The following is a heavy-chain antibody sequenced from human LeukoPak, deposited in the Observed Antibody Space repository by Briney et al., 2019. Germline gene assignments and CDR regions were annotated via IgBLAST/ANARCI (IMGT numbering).Heavy chain of an antibody. J-gene: IGHJ1*01. V-gene: IGHV1-18*01. CDR3: ASCHCTNGVCYGECEYFQH. CDR2: ISPYNGNT. Sequence: SVKVSCKASGYTFTSYGIIWVRQAPGQGLEWMGWISPYNGNTNYAQKLQGRVTMTTDTSTSTAYMELRSLRSDDTAVYYCASCHCTNGVCYGECEYFQHWGQGTLVTVSS. CDR1: GYTFTSYG. D-gene: IGHD2-8*01.